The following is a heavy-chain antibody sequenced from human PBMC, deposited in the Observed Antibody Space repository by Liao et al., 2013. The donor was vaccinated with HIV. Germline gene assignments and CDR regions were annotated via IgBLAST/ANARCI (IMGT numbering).Heavy chain of an antibody. Sequence: VQLQQWGAGLLKPSETLSLTCGLSGGSFSYYYWSWIRQSPGKGLEWIGEINFRGIVNYNPSLKSRVTISIDTSKNQFSLKMTSMNFADAAVYFCGRSEQRVTRDWGQGVVVTVSS. V-gene: IGHV4-34*01. CDR3: GRSEQRVTRD. D-gene: IGHD4-17*01. J-gene: IGHJ4*02. CDR2: INFRGIV. CDR1: GGSFSYYY.